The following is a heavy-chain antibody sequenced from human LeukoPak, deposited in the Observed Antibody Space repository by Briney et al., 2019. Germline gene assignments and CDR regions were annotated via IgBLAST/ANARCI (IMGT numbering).Heavy chain of an antibody. V-gene: IGHV5-51*01. Sequence: PGESLKISCQGSGYSFTSYWIGWVRQLPGKGLEWMGIIYPGDSDTRYSPSFQGQVTISADKSISTAYLQWSSLKASDTAMYYCARLVAVAGTEWYSDLWGRGTLVTVSS. CDR3: ARLVAVAGTEWYSDL. CDR2: IYPGDSDT. D-gene: IGHD6-19*01. J-gene: IGHJ2*01. CDR1: GYSFTSYW.